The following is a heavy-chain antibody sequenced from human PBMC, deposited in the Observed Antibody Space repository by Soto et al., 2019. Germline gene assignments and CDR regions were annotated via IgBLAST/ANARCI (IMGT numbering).Heavy chain of an antibody. Sequence: SETLSLTCTVSGGSVSSGRFYWSWIRQPPGKGLEWIGYIYYSGSTKYNSSLRSRVTISVDTSKNQFSLKLTSVTAADTAVYYCARSGSGSGWLGGQGTLVTVS. CDR2: IYYSGST. CDR3: ARSGSGSGWL. CDR1: GGSVSSGRFY. V-gene: IGHV4-61*01. J-gene: IGHJ4*02. D-gene: IGHD6-19*01.